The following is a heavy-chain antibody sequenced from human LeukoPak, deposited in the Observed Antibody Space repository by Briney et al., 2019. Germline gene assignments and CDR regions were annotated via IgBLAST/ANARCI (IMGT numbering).Heavy chain of an antibody. CDR1: GGTFSSYA. CDR2: IIPIFGTA. D-gene: IGHD3-10*01. J-gene: IGHJ6*03. V-gene: IGHV1-69*13. Sequence: SVKVSCKASGGTFSSYAISWVRQAPGQGLEWMGGIIPIFGTANYAQKFQGRVTITADESTSTAYMELSSLRSEDMAVYYCARWRASGGYYYYHYMDVWGKGTTVTVSS. CDR3: ARWRASGGYYYYHYMDV.